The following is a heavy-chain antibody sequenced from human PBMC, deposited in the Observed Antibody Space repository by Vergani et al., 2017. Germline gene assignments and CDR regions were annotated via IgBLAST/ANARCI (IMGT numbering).Heavy chain of an antibody. CDR2: INPNSGGT. Sequence: VQLVESGAEVKKPGASVKVSCKASGYTFTGYYMHWVRQAPGQGLEWMGGINPNSGGTNYAQKFQGRVTMTRDTSISTAYMELSRLRSDDTAVYYCARDPYYYDSSGYFQSWGQGTLVTVSS. D-gene: IGHD3-22*01. J-gene: IGHJ5*02. CDR3: ARDPYYYDSSGYFQS. CDR1: GYTFTGYY. V-gene: IGHV1-2*02.